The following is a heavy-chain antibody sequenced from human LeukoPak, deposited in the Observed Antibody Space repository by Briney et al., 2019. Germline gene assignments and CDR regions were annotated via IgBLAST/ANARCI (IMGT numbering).Heavy chain of an antibody. V-gene: IGHV4-34*01. D-gene: IGHD2-15*01. J-gene: IGHJ4*02. CDR2: INHSGST. CDR1: GGSFSGYY. Sequence: KASETLSLTCAVYGGSFSGYYWSWIRQPPGKGLEWIGEINHSGSTNYNPSLKSRVTISVDTSKNQFPLKLSSVTAADTAVYYCARIWANCSGGSCYSTGIGYWGQGTLVTVSS. CDR3: ARIWANCSGGSCYSTGIGY.